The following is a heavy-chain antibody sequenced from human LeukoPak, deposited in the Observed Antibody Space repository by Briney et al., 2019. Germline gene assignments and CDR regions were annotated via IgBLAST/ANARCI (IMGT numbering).Heavy chain of an antibody. J-gene: IGHJ4*02. CDR1: GFTFSTYI. Sequence: GGSLRLSCAASGFTFSTYIMSWVRQAPGKGLEWVSSISSTSSYIYYADSVKGRFTISRDNAENSLFLQMNSLRAEDTAVYYCARESNSSGWYLGGFDYWGQGALVTVSS. CDR3: ARESNSSGWYLGGFDY. D-gene: IGHD6-19*01. CDR2: ISSTSSYI. V-gene: IGHV3-21*01.